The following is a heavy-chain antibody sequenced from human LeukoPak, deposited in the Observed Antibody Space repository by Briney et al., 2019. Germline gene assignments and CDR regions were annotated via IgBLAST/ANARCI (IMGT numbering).Heavy chain of an antibody. Sequence: GGSLSLSCAASGSTSGNFGIHWVRQPPGKGLEWVAVIWFDGNSKYYGDSVKGRFAISRDNSNNTVYLQMNTLRGEDTAVYYCAGGYGNWFDPWGQGILVTVSS. CDR1: GSTSGNFG. V-gene: IGHV3-33*01. CDR2: IWFDGNSK. J-gene: IGHJ5*02. CDR3: AGGYGNWFDP. D-gene: IGHD5-18*01.